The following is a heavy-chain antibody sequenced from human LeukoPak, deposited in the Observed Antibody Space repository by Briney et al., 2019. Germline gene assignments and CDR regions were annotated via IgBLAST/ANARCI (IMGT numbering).Heavy chain of an antibody. CDR2: ISYDGSNK. CDR1: GFTFSSYG. V-gene: IGHV3-30*18. D-gene: IGHD6-13*01. CDR3: AKFQQLVHGGCDY. J-gene: IGHJ4*02. Sequence: GGSLRLSCAASGFTFSSYGMHWVRQAPGKGLEWVAVISYDGSNKYYADSVKGRFTISRDNSKNTLYLQMNSLRAEDTAVYYCAKFQQLVHGGCDYWGQGTLATVSS.